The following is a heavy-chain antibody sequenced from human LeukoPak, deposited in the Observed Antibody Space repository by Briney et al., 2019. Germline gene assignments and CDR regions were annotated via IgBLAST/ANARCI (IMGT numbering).Heavy chain of an antibody. CDR3: APPPYYYEANGYSVA. V-gene: IGHV4-4*07. Sequence: SETLSLTCTVSGGSISSYYWSWIRQPAGKGLEWIGRIYTSGSTNYNPSLTSRVTISVDPSKNQFSLNLSSVTAADTAVYYCAPPPYYYEANGYSVAWGQGTLATVSS. CDR2: IYTSGST. D-gene: IGHD3-22*01. CDR1: GGSISSYY. J-gene: IGHJ5*02.